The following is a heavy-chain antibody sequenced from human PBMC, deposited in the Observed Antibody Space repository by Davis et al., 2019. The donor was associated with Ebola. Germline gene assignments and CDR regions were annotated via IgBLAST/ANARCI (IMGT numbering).Heavy chain of an antibody. D-gene: IGHD4-17*01. CDR3: ARDSDYGYYHGMDV. J-gene: IGHJ6*02. Sequence: GESLKISCTVSGFIFSSYAMSWVRQAPGKGLEWVSAISGSGGSTYYADSVKGRFTISRDDSKNTLYLQMNSLRAEDTAVYYCARDSDYGYYHGMDVWGQGTTVTVSS. CDR1: GFIFSSYA. CDR2: ISGSGGST. V-gene: IGHV3-23*01.